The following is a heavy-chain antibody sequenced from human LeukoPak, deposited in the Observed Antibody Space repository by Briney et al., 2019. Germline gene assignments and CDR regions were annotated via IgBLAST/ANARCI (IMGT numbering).Heavy chain of an antibody. CDR1: GFTFSNYA. V-gene: IGHV3-23*01. CDR2: IDKNDATT. Sequence: GGSLRLPCAASGFTFSNYAMSWVRQAPGKGLEWVSSIDKNDATTNYADSVRGRFTISRDNSKNTLHLQMSSLRAEDTAVYYCAKYNGQLLEQWYYDYWGQGTLVTVSS. CDR3: AKYNGQLLEQWYYDY. J-gene: IGHJ4*02. D-gene: IGHD1/OR15-1a*01.